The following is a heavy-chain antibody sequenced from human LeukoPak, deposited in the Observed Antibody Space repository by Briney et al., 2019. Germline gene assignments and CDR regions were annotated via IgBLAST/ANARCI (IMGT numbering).Heavy chain of an antibody. V-gene: IGHV3-30-3*01. CDR3: ATNRRGTAYYDFWSGYYEDWFDP. CDR1: GFTFSSYA. D-gene: IGHD3-3*01. J-gene: IGHJ5*02. Sequence: PGGSLRLSCAASGFTFSSYAMHWVRQAPGKGLEWVAVISYDGSNKYYADSVKGRFTISTDNSKNTLYLQMNSLRAEDTAVYYCATNRRGTAYYDFWSGYYEDWFDPWGQGTLVTVSS. CDR2: ISYDGSNK.